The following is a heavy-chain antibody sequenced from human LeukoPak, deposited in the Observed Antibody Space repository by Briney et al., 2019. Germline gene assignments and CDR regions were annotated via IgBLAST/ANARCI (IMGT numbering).Heavy chain of an antibody. CDR1: GYTFTSYG. CDR3: ARDSSTWDYKCFDP. Sequence: ASVKVSCKASGYTFTSYGISWVRQAPGQGLEWMGWINPNSGDTNYAQKFQGRVTMTRDTSIRTAYMELSRLTSADTAVYYCARDSSTWDYKCFDPWGQGALVTVSS. CDR2: INPNSGDT. V-gene: IGHV1-2*02. J-gene: IGHJ5*02. D-gene: IGHD6-13*01.